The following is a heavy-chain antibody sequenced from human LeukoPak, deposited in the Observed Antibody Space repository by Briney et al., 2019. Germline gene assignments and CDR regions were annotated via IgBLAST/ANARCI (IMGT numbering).Heavy chain of an antibody. V-gene: IGHV1-18*04. D-gene: IGHD1-26*01. CDR2: ISAYNGNT. CDR3: ARARIPYGSYRRDAFDI. CDR1: GYTFTGYS. J-gene: IGHJ3*02. Sequence: GASVKVSCKASGYTFTGYSMHWVRQAPGQGLEWMGWISAYNGNTNYAQKLQGRVTMTTDTSTSTAYMELRSLRSDDTAVYYCARARIPYGSYRRDAFDIWGQGTMVTVSS.